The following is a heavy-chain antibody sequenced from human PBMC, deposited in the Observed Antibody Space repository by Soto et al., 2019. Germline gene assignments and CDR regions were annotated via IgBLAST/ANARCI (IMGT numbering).Heavy chain of an antibody. CDR1: GYTFTSYA. CDR3: ARSSGFSYVDY. J-gene: IGHJ4*02. CDR2: INAGNGNT. V-gene: IGHV1-3*01. D-gene: IGHD3-22*01. Sequence: QVQLVQSGAEVKKPGASVKVSCKASGYTFTSYAMHWVRQAPGQRLEWMGWINAGNGNTKYSQKFQGRVTITRDTSASTAYMELTSLRSEDTAVYYCARSSGFSYVDYWGQGTLVTVSS.